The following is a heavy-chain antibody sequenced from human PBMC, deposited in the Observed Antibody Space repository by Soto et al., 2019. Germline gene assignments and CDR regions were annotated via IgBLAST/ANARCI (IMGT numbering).Heavy chain of an antibody. V-gene: IGHV3-33*01. Sequence: QVQLVESGGGVVQPGRSLRLSCAASGFTFTSYGMHWVRQAPGKGLEWVALIWYDGINKYYADSVKGRFIISRDNSKNTLYLEMNSQRAEDTAVYYCARGPGRPPLRYYDIDVWGHGTMVTVSS. J-gene: IGHJ6*02. CDR3: ARGPGRPPLRYYDIDV. CDR2: IWYDGINK. CDR1: GFTFTSYG.